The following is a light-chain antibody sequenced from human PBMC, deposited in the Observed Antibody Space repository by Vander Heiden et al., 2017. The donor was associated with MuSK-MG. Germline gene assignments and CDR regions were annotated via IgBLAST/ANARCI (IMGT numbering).Light chain of an antibody. CDR2: DAS. J-gene: IGKJ4*01. CDR3: QQHGNLPPLT. V-gene: IGKV1-33*01. Sequence: DIQMTQSPSSLSASVGDRVTITCQASQDISNYLNWYQQKPGKAPKLLIYDASNLETGVPSRFSGSGYGTDFTFTISSRQPEDIAPYYCQQHGNLPPLTFGGGTKVEIK. CDR1: QDISNY.